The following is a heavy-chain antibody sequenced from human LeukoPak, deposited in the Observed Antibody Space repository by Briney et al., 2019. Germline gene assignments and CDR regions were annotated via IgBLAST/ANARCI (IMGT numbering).Heavy chain of an antibody. D-gene: IGHD3-3*01. CDR1: GDSISSNTYY. CDR2: INYSGST. J-gene: IGHJ6*03. Sequence: TSETLSLTCTVSGDSISSNTYYWGWIRQPPGKGLEWIGSINYSGSTYYYPSLKSRVTISVDTSKNQFSLNLNSVSAADTAVYYCARLHVLRFLDWLSGDQHYYMDVWGKGTTVTVSS. CDR3: ARLHVLRFLDWLSGDQHYYMDV. V-gene: IGHV4-39*01.